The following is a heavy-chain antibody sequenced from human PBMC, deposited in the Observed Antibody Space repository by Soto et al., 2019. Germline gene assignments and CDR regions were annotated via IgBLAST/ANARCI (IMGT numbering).Heavy chain of an antibody. J-gene: IGHJ4*02. CDR2: SIPTLGMS. V-gene: IGHV1-69*02. CDR1: GGTFSSYT. D-gene: IGHD3-10*01. Sequence: QVQLVQSGPEVKKPGSSVRVSCTASGGTFSSYTINWVRQVPGQGPEWMGRSIPTLGMSNYAQKFQGRVMMIADKSTNTVYMELSSLRSEDTAIYYCATNYGSGSPPFDYWGQGTLVTVSS. CDR3: ATNYGSGSPPFDY.